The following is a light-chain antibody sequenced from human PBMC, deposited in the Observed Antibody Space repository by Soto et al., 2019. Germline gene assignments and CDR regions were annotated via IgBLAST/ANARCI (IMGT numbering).Light chain of an antibody. V-gene: IGKV3-20*01. CDR2: GAS. CDR1: QSVSSTY. J-gene: IGKJ2*01. CDR3: QQYGTSPYT. Sequence: EIVLTQSAGTLSLSPGERATLSCRASQSVSSTYLAWYQQKPGQAPRLLIYGASRRATGIPDRFSGSGSGTVFTLTISRLEPEDFAVYYCQQYGTSPYTFGQGTKLEIK.